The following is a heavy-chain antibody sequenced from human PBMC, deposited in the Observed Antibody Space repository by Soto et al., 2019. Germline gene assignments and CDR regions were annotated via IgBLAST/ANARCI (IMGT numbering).Heavy chain of an antibody. CDR3: AKSRRSSSWYFGMDV. Sequence: GGSLRISCAASGFTFSSYAMSWVRQAPGKGLEWVSAISGSGGSTYYADSVKGRFTISRDNSKNTLYLQMNSLRAEDTAVYYCAKSRRSSSWYFGMDVWGQGTTVTVSS. CDR2: ISGSGGST. CDR1: GFTFSSYA. J-gene: IGHJ6*02. V-gene: IGHV3-23*01. D-gene: IGHD6-13*01.